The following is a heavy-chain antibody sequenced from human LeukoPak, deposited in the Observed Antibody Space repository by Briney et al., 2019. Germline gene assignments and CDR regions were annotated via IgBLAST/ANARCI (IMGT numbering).Heavy chain of an antibody. CDR2: ISYDGSNK. J-gene: IGHJ4*02. CDR3: ARDQLEHFDY. CDR1: GFTFSSYA. Sequence: GGSLRLSCAASGFTFSSYAMHWVRQAPGKGLEWVAVISYDGSNKYYADSVKGRFTVSRDNAKNSLYLQMNSLRAEDTALYYCARDQLEHFDYWGQGTLVTVSS. D-gene: IGHD1-1*01. V-gene: IGHV3-30*04.